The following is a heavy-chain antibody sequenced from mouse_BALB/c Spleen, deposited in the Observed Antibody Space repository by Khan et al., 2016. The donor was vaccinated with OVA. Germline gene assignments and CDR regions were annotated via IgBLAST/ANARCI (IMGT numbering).Heavy chain of an antibody. J-gene: IGHJ4*01. CDR1: GYSITSGYA. V-gene: IGHV3-2*02. D-gene: IGHD1-1*01. CDR3: ARKNYYGYAMDY. CDR2: ISYSGST. Sequence: EVQLKESGPGLVKPSQSLSLTCTVTGYSITSGYAWNWIRQFPGNKLEWMGYISYSGSTSYNPSLRSRISITRDTSKNQFFLQLNSVTTEDTATXYCARKNYYGYAMDYWGQGTSVTVSS.